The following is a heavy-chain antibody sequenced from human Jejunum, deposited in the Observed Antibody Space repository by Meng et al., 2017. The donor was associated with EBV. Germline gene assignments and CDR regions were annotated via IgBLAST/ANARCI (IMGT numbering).Heavy chain of an antibody. V-gene: IGHV3-15*01. Sequence: VRLGRCWGGLVTTGGFLRCSSVASGFTFSNAWMSWVRQAAGKGLEWVGRIKRKIDGEATDYAAPVKGRFTISRDDSKNTVYLQMNSLKTEDTAVYYCFDHAYWGQGTLVTVSS. CDR1: GFTFSNAW. CDR3: FDHAY. CDR2: IKRKIDGEAT. J-gene: IGHJ4*02.